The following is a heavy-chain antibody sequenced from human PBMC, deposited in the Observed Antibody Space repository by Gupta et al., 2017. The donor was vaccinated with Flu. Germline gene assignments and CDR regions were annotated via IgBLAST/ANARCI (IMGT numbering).Heavy chain of an antibody. CDR2: MNPNSSNT. CDR3: AKREGSGYSLDY. Sequence: QEQLVQSGAEVKKPGASVKVSCKASGYNFTSYNTNWVRQATGQGLEWMGWMNPNSSNTGYAQKFQGRVTMTRNTSISTAYMELSSLRSDDTAVYYCAKREGSGYSLDYWGQGTLVTVSS. J-gene: IGHJ4*02. D-gene: IGHD3-22*01. CDR1: GYNFTSYN. V-gene: IGHV1-8*01.